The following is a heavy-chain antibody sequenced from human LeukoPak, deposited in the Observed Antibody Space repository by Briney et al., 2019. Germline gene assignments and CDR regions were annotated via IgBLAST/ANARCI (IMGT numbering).Heavy chain of an antibody. CDR2: IHDTGST. V-gene: IGHV4-59*11. J-gene: IGHJ4*02. CDR3: ARFSSGCSTSSCYLTY. Sequence: PSETLSLTCSVSGGSLSSHYWSWIRQPPGKGLELIGHIHDTGSTFYNPPLRGRVTISLDTSNNQFSLKLTSMTAADTAVYYCARFSSGCSTSSCYLTYWGQGTLVTV. CDR1: GGSLSSHY. D-gene: IGHD2-2*01.